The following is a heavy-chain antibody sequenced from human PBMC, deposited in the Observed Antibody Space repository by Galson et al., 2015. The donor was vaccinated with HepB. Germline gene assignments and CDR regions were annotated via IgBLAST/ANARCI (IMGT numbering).Heavy chain of an antibody. J-gene: IGHJ4*02. Sequence: SVKVSCKASGGTFNNYAISWVRQAPGQGLEWMGGIIPLFNTPNYAQKLQGRVTITADRSTSTAYMELSSLRSEDTAVYYCARDRVVAGPGGSSLQEWGQGTLVTVSS. CDR1: GGTFNNYA. CDR2: IIPLFNTP. CDR3: ARDRVVAGPGGSSLQE. D-gene: IGHD2-15*01. V-gene: IGHV1-69*06.